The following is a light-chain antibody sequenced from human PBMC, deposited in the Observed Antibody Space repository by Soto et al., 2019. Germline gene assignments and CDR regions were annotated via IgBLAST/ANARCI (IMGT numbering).Light chain of an antibody. CDR2: GAS. J-gene: IGKJ5*01. CDR3: QQYHKWPPIT. V-gene: IGKV3-15*01. CDR1: QSVSSN. Sequence: EIVMTQSPATLSVSPGERATLSCRASQSVSSNLAWYQQKPGQAPRLLIYGASTRATGGTARFRGGGSGTEFTLTISSLQSEDSAVYYCQQYHKWPPITFGQGTRLEIK.